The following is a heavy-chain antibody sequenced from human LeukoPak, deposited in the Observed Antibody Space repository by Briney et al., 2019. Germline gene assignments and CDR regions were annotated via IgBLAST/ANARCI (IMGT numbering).Heavy chain of an antibody. J-gene: IGHJ4*02. Sequence: GGSLRLSCAASGFTFSSYWMSWVRQAPGKGLEWVANIKQDGSEKYYVDSVKGRFTISRDNAKNSLYLQMNSLRAEDTAVYYCARDLGAGQWLALIFDYWGQGTPVTVSS. V-gene: IGHV3-7*01. CDR1: GFTFSSYW. D-gene: IGHD6-19*01. CDR3: ARDLGAGQWLALIFDY. CDR2: IKQDGSEK.